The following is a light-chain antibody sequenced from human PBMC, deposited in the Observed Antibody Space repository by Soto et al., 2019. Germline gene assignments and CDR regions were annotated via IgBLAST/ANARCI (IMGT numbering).Light chain of an antibody. Sequence: DIQMTQSPSSLSASVGDRVTITCRASQNIGTSLNWYQQRPGKAPQVLIYAASSLQSGVSSSFRSSGSGTNFTLTVSSLQPEDFAIYYCQQSSFTGYTFGQGTNLDIK. CDR3: QQSSFTGYT. V-gene: IGKV1-39*01. CDR2: AAS. J-gene: IGKJ2*01. CDR1: QNIGTS.